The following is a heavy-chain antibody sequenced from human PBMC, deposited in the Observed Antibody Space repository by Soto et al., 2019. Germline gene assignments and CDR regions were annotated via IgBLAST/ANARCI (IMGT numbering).Heavy chain of an antibody. D-gene: IGHD1-26*01. CDR1: GYRFTNYW. CDR2: IYPGDSDI. V-gene: IGHV5-51*01. J-gene: IGHJ5*02. Sequence: GESLKISCQGSGYRFTNYWIGWVRQMPGKGLEWMGIIYPGDSDIRYSPSFQGQVTMSADKSITTAYLQWSSLKASDTAIYYCARDMHAGFTHYFDPWGQGTLVTVSS. CDR3: ARDMHAGFTHYFDP.